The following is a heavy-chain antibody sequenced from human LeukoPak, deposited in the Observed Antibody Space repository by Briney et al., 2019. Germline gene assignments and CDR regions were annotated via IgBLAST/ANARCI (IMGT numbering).Heavy chain of an antibody. D-gene: IGHD1-26*01. CDR2: INPSGGST. CDR1: GYTFTSYY. CDR3: ARGRKGGSYVDY. V-gene: IGHV1-46*01. Sequence: GASVKVSCKASGYTFTSYYMHWVRQAPGQGLEWMGIINPSGGSTSYAQKFQGRVTMTRNTSISTAYMELSSLRSEDTAVYYCARGRKGGSYVDYWGQGTLVTVSS. J-gene: IGHJ4*02.